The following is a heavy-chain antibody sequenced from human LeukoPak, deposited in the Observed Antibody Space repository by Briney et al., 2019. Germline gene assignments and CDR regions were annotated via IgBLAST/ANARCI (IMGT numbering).Heavy chain of an antibody. D-gene: IGHD2-21*02. CDR1: GFTLSNAW. J-gene: IGHJ1*01. CDR3: TTDLWLSAPYCGGDCYLEYFQH. CDR2: IKSKTDGGTT. V-gene: IGHV3-15*01. Sequence: GGSLRLSCAASGFTLSNAWMSWVRQAPGKGLEWVGRIKSKTDGGTTDYAAPVKGRFTISRDDSKNTLYLQMNSLKTEDTAVYYCTTDLWLSAPYCGGDCYLEYFQHWGQGTLVTVSS.